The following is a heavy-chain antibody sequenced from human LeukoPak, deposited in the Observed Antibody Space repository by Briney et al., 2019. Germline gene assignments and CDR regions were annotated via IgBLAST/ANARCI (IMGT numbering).Heavy chain of an antibody. Sequence: SETLSLTCTVSGAPISSYYWSWIRQPPGKGLEWTGYIYYTGSTNYNPSLKSRVTISVDTSKNQFSLRLSSVTAADTALYYCARGVSDSGGLYYFDYWGQGTLVTVSS. CDR2: IYYTGST. J-gene: IGHJ4*02. CDR3: ARGVSDSGGLYYFDY. CDR1: GAPISSYY. V-gene: IGHV4-59*01. D-gene: IGHD3-22*01.